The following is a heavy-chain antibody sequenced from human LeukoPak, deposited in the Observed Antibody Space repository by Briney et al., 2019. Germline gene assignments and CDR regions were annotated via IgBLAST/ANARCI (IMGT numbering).Heavy chain of an antibody. V-gene: IGHV4-59*08. CDR3: ASMGTLRSGWHSFDS. CDR2: IYYSGST. J-gene: IGHJ4*02. D-gene: IGHD6-19*01. CDR1: GGSISSYY. Sequence: PSETLSLTCTVSGGSISSYYWSWIRQPPGKGLEWIGYIYYSGSTNYNPSLKSRVTISRDTSKNEFSLNPSSVTAADTAVYYCASMGTLRSGWHSFDSWGQGTLVTVSS.